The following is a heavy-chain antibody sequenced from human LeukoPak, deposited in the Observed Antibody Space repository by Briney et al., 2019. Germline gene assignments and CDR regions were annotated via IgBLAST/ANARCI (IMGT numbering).Heavy chain of an antibody. CDR2: TYYSGST. J-gene: IGHJ4*02. CDR3: ARGRPGRYYYGSGSYFDY. V-gene: IGHV4-61*01. D-gene: IGHD3-10*01. CDR1: GGSVSSGTYY. Sequence: SETLSLTCIVSGGSVSSGTYYWSWIRQPPGKGLEWIGYTYYSGSTNYNPSLMSRVTISVDTSKNQFSLKLSSVTAADTAVYYCARGRPGRYYYGSGSYFDYWGQGTLVTVSS.